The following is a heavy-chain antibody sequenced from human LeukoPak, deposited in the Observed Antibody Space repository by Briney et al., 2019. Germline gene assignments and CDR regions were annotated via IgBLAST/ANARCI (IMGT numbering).Heavy chain of an antibody. CDR1: GGSISSYY. V-gene: IGHV4-59*01. CDR3: ARATGDY. CDR2: IYYSGST. Sequence: SETLSRTCTVSGGSISSYYWSWIRQPPGKGLEWIGYIYYSGSTNYNPSLKSRVTISVDTSKNQFSLKLSSVTAADTAVYYCARATGDYWGQGTLVTVSS. J-gene: IGHJ4*02. D-gene: IGHD2-8*02.